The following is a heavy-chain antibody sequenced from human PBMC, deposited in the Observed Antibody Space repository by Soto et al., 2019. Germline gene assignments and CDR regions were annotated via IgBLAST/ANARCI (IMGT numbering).Heavy chain of an antibody. J-gene: IGHJ4*02. CDR3: ARGFTTVVTVDY. CDR1: GDSVSSNSAA. CDR2: TYYRSKWYN. Sequence: SQTLSLTCAISGDSVSSNSAAWNWIRQSPSRGLEWLGRTYYRSKWYNDYAVSVKSRITINPDTSKNQFSLKLSSVTAADTAVYYCARGFTTVVTVDYWGQGTLVTVSS. D-gene: IGHD4-17*01. V-gene: IGHV6-1*01.